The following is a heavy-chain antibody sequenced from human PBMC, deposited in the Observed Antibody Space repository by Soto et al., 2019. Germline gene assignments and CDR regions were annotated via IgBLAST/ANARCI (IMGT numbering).Heavy chain of an antibody. V-gene: IGHV4-39*01. CDR3: ASHRPDYYDSSGYYYGGVNDY. CDR2: VYYSGST. D-gene: IGHD3-22*01. J-gene: IGHJ4*02. Sequence: SETLSLTCTVSGGSISSSSYYWGWIRQPPGKGLEWIGSVYYSGSTYYNPSLKSRVTISVYTSKNQFSLKLSPVTAADTAVYYCASHRPDYYDSSGYYYGGVNDYWGQGTLVTVSS. CDR1: GGSISSSSYY.